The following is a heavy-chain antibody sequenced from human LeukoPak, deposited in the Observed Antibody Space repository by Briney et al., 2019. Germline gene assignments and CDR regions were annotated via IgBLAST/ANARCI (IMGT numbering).Heavy chain of an antibody. CDR3: ASETTRGYSYGSPTDGFDL. CDR1: GFTFSRNS. J-gene: IGHJ3*01. CDR2: ISSSSSYI. D-gene: IGHD5-18*01. Sequence: GGSLRLSCAASGFTFSRNSMNWVRQAPGKGLEWVSSISSSSSYIYYANSVKGRFTISRDNARKSLFLQMNSLRAEDTAVYYCASETTRGYSYGSPTDGFDLWGQGTMVTVSS. V-gene: IGHV3-21*01.